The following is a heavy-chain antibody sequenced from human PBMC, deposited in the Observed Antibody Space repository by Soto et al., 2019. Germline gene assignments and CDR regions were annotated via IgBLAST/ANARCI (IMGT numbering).Heavy chain of an antibody. CDR1: GFTFSSYA. Sequence: PGGSLRLSCAASGFTFSSYAMSWVRQAPGKGLEWVSAISGSGGSTYYADSVKGRFNISRDNSKNTLYLQMNSLRAEDTAVYYSAGWGSGWYENWFDPWGQGTRVTVSS. CDR2: ISGSGGST. V-gene: IGHV3-23*01. CDR3: AGWGSGWYENWFDP. J-gene: IGHJ5*02. D-gene: IGHD6-19*01.